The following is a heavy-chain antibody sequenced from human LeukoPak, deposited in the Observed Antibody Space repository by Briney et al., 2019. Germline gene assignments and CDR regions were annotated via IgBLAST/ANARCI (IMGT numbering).Heavy chain of an antibody. D-gene: IGHD2-15*01. V-gene: IGHV3-30*03. CDR3: ARVRYCSGGSCYFYNAMDV. J-gene: IGHJ6*02. CDR1: GFFVTTYG. Sequence: GRSLRLSWAAAGFFVTTYGIHWVRQAPGKGLEWVAVISRDESNKYYGYSVKGRFTISRDNSKNTLYLHMNSLRAEDTAVYYCARVRYCSGGSCYFYNAMDVWGQGTPVTVSS. CDR2: ISRDESNK.